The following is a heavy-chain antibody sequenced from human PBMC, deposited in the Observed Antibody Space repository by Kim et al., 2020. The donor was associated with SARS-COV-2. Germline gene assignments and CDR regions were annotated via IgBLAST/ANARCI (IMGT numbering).Heavy chain of an antibody. D-gene: IGHD3-10*01. Sequence: SGPTLVNPTQTLTLTCTFSGFSPSTSGMCVSWIRQPLGKALEWLARIDWDDDKYYSTSLKTRLTISKDTSKNQVVLTMTNMDPVDTATYYCARIRFGELLDYYYGMDVWGQGTTVTVSS. J-gene: IGHJ6*02. CDR3: ARIRFGELLDYYYGMDV. V-gene: IGHV2-70*11. CDR1: GFSPSTSGMC. CDR2: IDWDDDK.